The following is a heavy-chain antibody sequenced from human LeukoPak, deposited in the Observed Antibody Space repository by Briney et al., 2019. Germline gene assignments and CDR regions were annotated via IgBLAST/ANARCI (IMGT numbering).Heavy chain of an antibody. D-gene: IGHD6-19*01. V-gene: IGHV4-59*01. CDR3: ARVYSSGSVDY. Sequence: SGTLSLTCTVSGGSISSYYWSWIRQPPGKGLEWIGYIYYSGSTNYNPSLKSRVTISVDTSKNQFSLKLSSVTAADTAVYYCARVYSSGSVDYWGQGTLVTVSS. CDR2: IYYSGST. CDR1: GGSISSYY. J-gene: IGHJ4*02.